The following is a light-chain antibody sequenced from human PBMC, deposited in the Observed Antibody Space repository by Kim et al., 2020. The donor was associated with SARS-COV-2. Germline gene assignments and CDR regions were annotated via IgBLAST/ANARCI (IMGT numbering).Light chain of an antibody. CDR2: QDS. CDR3: QAWDSSTVV. J-gene: IGLJ2*01. CDR1: KLGDKY. Sequence: GSPGQTASITCSGDKLGDKYACWYQQKPGRSPVLVIYQDSKRPSGIPERFSGSNSGNTATLTISGTQAMDEADYYCQAWDSSTVVFGGGTQLTVL. V-gene: IGLV3-1*01.